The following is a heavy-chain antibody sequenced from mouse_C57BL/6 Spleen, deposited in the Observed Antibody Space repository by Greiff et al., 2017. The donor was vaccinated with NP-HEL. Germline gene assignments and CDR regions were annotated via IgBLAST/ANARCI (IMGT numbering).Heavy chain of an antibody. Sequence: QVQLQQPGAELVMPGASVKLSCKASGYTFTSYWMHWVKQRPGQGLEWIGEIDPSDSYTNYNQKFKGKSTLTVDKSSSTAYMQLSSLTSEDSAVYYVARGQLLYAMDYWGQGTSVTVSS. D-gene: IGHD3-1*01. CDR2: IDPSDSYT. CDR3: ARGQLLYAMDY. V-gene: IGHV1-69*01. J-gene: IGHJ4*01. CDR1: GYTFTSYW.